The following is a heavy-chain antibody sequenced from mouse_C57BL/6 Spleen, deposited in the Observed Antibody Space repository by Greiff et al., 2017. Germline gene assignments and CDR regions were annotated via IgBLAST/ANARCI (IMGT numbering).Heavy chain of an antibody. D-gene: IGHD2-3*01. J-gene: IGHJ2*01. CDR1: GYTFTDYE. CDR3: TRRKVYDGYLYYFDY. Sequence: QVQLKQSGAELVRPGASVTLSCKASGYTFTDYEMHWVKQTPVHGLEWIGAIDPETGGTAYNQKFKGKAILTADKSSSTAYMELRSLTSEDSAVYYWTRRKVYDGYLYYFDYWGQGTTLTVSS. CDR2: IDPETGGT. V-gene: IGHV1-15*01.